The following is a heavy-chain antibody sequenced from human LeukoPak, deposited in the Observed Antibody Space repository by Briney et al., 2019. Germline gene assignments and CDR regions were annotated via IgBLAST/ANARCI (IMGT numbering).Heavy chain of an antibody. CDR1: GFTFSSYW. CDR2: ISYDGSNK. D-gene: IGHD1-26*01. V-gene: IGHV3-30*03. J-gene: IGHJ3*02. CDR3: AREAIVGATVDAFDI. Sequence: GGSLRLSCAASGFTFSSYWMYWVRQAPGKGLEWVAVISYDGSNKYYADSVKGRFTISRDNSKNTLYLQMNSLRAEDTAVYYCAREAIVGATVDAFDIWGQGTMVTVSS.